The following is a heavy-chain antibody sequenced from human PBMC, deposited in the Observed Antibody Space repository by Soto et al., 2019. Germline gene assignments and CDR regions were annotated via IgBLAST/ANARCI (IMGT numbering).Heavy chain of an antibody. CDR2: ISSSSSTI. CDR3: ARDLTYCSSTSCYLSYGMDV. D-gene: IGHD2-2*01. Sequence: GSLRLSCAASGFTFSSYSMNWVRQAPGKGLEWVSYISSSSSTIYYADSVKGRFTISRDNAKNSLYLQMNSLRDEDTAVYYCARDLTYCSSTSCYLSYGMDVWGQGTTVTVSS. V-gene: IGHV3-48*02. J-gene: IGHJ6*02. CDR1: GFTFSSYS.